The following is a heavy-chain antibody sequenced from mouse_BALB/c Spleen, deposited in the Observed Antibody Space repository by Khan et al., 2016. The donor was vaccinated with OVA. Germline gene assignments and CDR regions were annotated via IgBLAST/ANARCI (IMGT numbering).Heavy chain of an antibody. CDR3: ARELRLGGFAY. CDR2: LWGDGST. J-gene: IGHJ3*01. Sequence: QLQQSGPGLVAPSQSLSITCTVSGFSLTGYGVNWVRQPPGKGLEWLGMLWGDGSTDYNSALKSRLSISKDNSKSQVFLTMNSLQTDDTARYYCARELRLGGFAYWGQGTLVTVAA. CDR1: GFSLTGYG. V-gene: IGHV2-6-7*01. D-gene: IGHD1-2*01.